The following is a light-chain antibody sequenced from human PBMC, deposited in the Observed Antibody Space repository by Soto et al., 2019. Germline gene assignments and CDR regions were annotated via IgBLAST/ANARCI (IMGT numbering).Light chain of an antibody. CDR1: QSVSSR. V-gene: IGKV3-15*01. J-gene: IGKJ1*01. CDR2: DAS. Sequence: EIVMTQSPATLSVSPGERATLSCRASQSVSSRLAWYQQKPGQAPRLLIHDASTRATGIPARFSGSGSGTEFTLTISSLQSEAFAVYYCQQYNKWPTFGQGTKVEIK. CDR3: QQYNKWPT.